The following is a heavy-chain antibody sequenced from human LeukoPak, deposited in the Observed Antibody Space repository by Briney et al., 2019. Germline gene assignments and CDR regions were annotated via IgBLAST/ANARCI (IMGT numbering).Heavy chain of an antibody. CDR2: IYYSGST. V-gene: IGHV4-59*01. Sequence: SETLSLTCAVYGGSFSGYYWSWIRQPPGKGLEWIGYIYYSGSTNYNPSLKSRVTISVDTSKNQFSLKLSSVTAADTAVYYCARSSYRGAYFDYWGQGTLVTVSS. CDR3: ARSSYRGAYFDY. D-gene: IGHD3-10*01. CDR1: GGSFSGYY. J-gene: IGHJ4*02.